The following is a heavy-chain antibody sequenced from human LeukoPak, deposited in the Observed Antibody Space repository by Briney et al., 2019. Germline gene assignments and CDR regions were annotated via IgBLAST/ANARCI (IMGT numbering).Heavy chain of an antibody. J-gene: IGHJ3*02. CDR1: GYSFINYW. CDR2: IYPADSDT. CDR3: ASAAMSPRVDDVFNI. Sequence: RGESLKISCKGSGYSFINYWIGWVRQMPGKGLEWMGIIYPADSDTRYSPSFQGQVTISVDKSISTAYLQWNNLKASDTAMYYCASAAMSPRVDDVFNIWGQGTMVTVSS. D-gene: IGHD5-18*01. V-gene: IGHV5-51*01.